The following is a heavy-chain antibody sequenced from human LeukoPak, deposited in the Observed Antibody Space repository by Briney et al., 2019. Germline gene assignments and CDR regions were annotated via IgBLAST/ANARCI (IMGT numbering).Heavy chain of an antibody. CDR3: ARDSDSSGPNWFDP. CDR2: ISYDGSNK. J-gene: IGHJ5*02. V-gene: IGHV3-30-3*01. CDR1: GFPFSSYA. D-gene: IGHD3-22*01. Sequence: GGSLLLSCAASGFPFSSYAMHWVRPARGKGLEGVAVISYDGSNKYYADSVKGRFTISRDNSKNTLYLQMNSLRAEDTAVYYCARDSDSSGPNWFDPWGQGTLVTVSS.